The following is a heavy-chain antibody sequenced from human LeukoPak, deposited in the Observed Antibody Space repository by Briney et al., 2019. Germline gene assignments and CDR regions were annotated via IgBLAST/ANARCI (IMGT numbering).Heavy chain of an antibody. Sequence: PGASLKISCKGSGYIFTTYWIAWVRQPPGEGLEGMGIIYPGDSDTRYSPSFHGQVTISADKSMRVSYLQWTSLKASDTAMYYCAWSVSGATFDYWGQGTLVTVSS. V-gene: IGHV5-51*01. CDR2: IYPGDSDT. J-gene: IGHJ4*02. D-gene: IGHD6-19*01. CDR1: GYIFTTYW. CDR3: AWSVSGATFDY.